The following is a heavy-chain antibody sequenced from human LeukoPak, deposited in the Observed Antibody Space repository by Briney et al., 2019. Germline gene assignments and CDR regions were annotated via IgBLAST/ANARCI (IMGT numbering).Heavy chain of an antibody. D-gene: IGHD3-10*01. Sequence: GASVKVSCKASGYTFTSYGISWVRQAPGQGLEWMGWISAYNGNTNYAQKLQGRVTMTTDTSTSTGYMELRSLRSDAKAVYYCARDDAGNYDFWSGYNDLGRLLWFGELYHWGQGTLVTVSS. CDR3: ARDDAGNYDFWSGYNDLGRLLWFGELYH. V-gene: IGHV1-18*01. CDR1: GYTFTSYG. CDR2: ISAYNGNT. J-gene: IGHJ5*02.